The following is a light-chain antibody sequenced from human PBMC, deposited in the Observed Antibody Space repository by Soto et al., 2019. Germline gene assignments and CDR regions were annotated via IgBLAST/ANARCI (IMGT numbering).Light chain of an antibody. CDR3: QQRRSWPLT. CDR1: QSIHTY. Sequence: EIVLTQSPATLSLSPGETTTLSCRASQSIHTYLAWYQQKPGQATRLLIYDATKRATDIPARFSGSGSGKDLALTISSLEPADFVVYYCQQRRSWPLTFGEGTKVEIK. V-gene: IGKV3-11*01. CDR2: DAT. J-gene: IGKJ4*01.